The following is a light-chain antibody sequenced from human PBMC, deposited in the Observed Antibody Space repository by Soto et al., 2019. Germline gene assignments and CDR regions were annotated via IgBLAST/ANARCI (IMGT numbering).Light chain of an antibody. V-gene: IGLV2-8*01. J-gene: IGLJ2*01. Sequence: QSVLTQPPSASGSPGQSGTISCTGTSSDVGGYNYVSWYQQHPGKAPKLMIYEVSKRPSGVPDRFSRSKSGNTASLTVSGLQAEDEADYYCSSYAGSNNLVFGGGTQLTVL. CDR2: EVS. CDR3: SSYAGSNNLV. CDR1: SSDVGGYNY.